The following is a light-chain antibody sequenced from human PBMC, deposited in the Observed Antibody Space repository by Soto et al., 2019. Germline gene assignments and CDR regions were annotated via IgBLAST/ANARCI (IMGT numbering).Light chain of an antibody. CDR3: QRYGSSPFT. V-gene: IGKV3-20*01. CDR1: QSVSSSY. CDR2: GAS. J-gene: IGKJ3*01. Sequence: ESVLTQSPGTLSMSPGERATLSCRASQSVSSSYLAWYQQKPGQAPRLLIYGASSRATGIPDRFSGSGSGTDFTLTISRLEPEDFAVYYCQRYGSSPFTFGPGTKVDIK.